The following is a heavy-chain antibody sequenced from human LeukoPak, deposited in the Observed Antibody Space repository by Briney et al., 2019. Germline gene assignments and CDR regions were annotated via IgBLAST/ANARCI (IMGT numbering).Heavy chain of an antibody. J-gene: IGHJ1*01. CDR1: GGCISSSSYY. Sequence: PSETLSLTCTVSGGCISSSSYYWGWIRQPPGKGVERIGSIYYSGSTYYNPSLKSRVTISVDTSKNQFSLKLSSVTAADTVVYYCARAKDPWTPEHFQHWGQGTLVTVSS. CDR3: ARAKDPWTPEHFQH. CDR2: IYYSGST. D-gene: IGHD3/OR15-3a*01. V-gene: IGHV4-39*07.